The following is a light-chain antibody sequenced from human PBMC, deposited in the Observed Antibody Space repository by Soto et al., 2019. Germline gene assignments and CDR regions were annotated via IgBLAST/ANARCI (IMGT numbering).Light chain of an antibody. CDR1: SSNIGAGYD. CDR2: GNS. V-gene: IGLV1-40*01. CDR3: QSYDSSRVV. Sequence: QSVLTQPPSVSGAPGQRVTISCTGSSSNIGAGYDVHWYQQLPGTAPKLLIYGNSNRPSGVPDRFSGSKSGTSASLGITGLQAEDEADYYCQSYDSSRVVFGGGTKLTVL. J-gene: IGLJ2*01.